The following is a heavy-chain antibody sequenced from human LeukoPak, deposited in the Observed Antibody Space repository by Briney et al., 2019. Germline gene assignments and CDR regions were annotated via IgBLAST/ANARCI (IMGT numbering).Heavy chain of an antibody. Sequence: PGGSLRLSCAASGFTFSSYTMNWIRQAPAKGLEWVSSLSGTGRYIYYADLMKGRFTISRDNAKNSLYLQMNSLRAEDTAVYYCARSLRDAFDIWGQGTMVTVSS. J-gene: IGHJ3*02. V-gene: IGHV3-21*06. CDR1: GFTFSSYT. CDR2: LSGTGRYI. CDR3: ARSLRDAFDI.